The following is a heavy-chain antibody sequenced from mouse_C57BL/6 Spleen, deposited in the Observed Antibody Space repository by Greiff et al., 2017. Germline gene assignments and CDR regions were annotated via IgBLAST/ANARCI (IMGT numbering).Heavy chain of an antibody. CDR1: GYTFTSYW. CDR3: ARCELYGNYDYFDY. CDR2: IHPNSGST. Sequence: QVQLQQPGAELVKPGASVKLSCKASGYTFTSYWMHWVKQRPGQGLEWIGMIHPNSGSTNYNEKFKSKATLTVDKSSSTAYMQLSSLTSEDSAVYYCARCELYGNYDYFDYWSQGTTLTVSS. D-gene: IGHD2-1*01. V-gene: IGHV1-64*01. J-gene: IGHJ2*01.